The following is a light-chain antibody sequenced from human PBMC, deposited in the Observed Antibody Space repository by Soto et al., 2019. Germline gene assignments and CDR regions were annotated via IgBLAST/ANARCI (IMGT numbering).Light chain of an antibody. CDR3: QQYGSSPSWT. CDR2: GAS. J-gene: IGKJ1*01. CDR1: QSVSSSY. Sequence: EIVLSQSPGTLSLSPGERATLSCRASQSVSSSYLVWYQQKPGQAPRLLIYGASSRATGIPDRYSGSGSGTDFTLTISRLEPEDFAVYYCQQYGSSPSWTFGQGTKVDIK. V-gene: IGKV3-20*01.